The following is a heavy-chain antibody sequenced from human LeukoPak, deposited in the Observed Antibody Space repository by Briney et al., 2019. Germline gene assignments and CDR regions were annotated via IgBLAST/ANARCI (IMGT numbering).Heavy chain of an antibody. V-gene: IGHV3-33*01. CDR1: GFTFSSYG. D-gene: IGHD3-3*01. J-gene: IGHJ6*03. CDR3: ARETPITIFGRGMDV. CDR2: IWYDGSNK. Sequence: RPGGSLRLSCAASGFTFSSYGMHWVRQAPGKGLEWVAVIWYDGSNKYYVDSVKGRFTISRDNAKNSLYLQMNSLRAEDTAVYYCARETPITIFGRGMDVWGKGTTVTVSS.